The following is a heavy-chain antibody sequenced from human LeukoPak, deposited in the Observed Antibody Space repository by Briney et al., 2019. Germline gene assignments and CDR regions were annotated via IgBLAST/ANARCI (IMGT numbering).Heavy chain of an antibody. J-gene: IGHJ4*02. CDR2: IWYDGTNK. CDR1: GFTFRSYG. CDR3: AKIIVEPGG. V-gene: IGHV3-33*06. D-gene: IGHD2-15*01. Sequence: GRSLRLSCAASGFTFRSYGMHWVRQAPGKGLEWVAVIWYDGTNKYYADSVKGRFTISRENSKNTLYLQMNSLRVEDTAVYYCAKIIVEPGGWGQGTLVTVSS.